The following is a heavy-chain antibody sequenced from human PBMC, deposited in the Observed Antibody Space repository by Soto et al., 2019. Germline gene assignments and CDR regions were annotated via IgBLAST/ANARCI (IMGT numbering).Heavy chain of an antibody. V-gene: IGHV4-34*01. J-gene: IGHJ5*02. D-gene: IGHD3-3*01. CDR2: INHSGST. CDR3: ARPSGGLRSGGWFDP. Sequence: SETLSLTCAVYGGSFSGYYWSWIRQPPGKGLEWIGEINHSGSTNYNPSLKSRVTISVDTSKNQFSLKLSSVTAADTAVYYCARPSGGLRSGGWFDPWGQGTLVTVSS. CDR1: GGSFSGYY.